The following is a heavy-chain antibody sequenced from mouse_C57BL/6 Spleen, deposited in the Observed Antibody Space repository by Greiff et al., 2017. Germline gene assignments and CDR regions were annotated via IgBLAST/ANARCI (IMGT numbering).Heavy chain of an antibody. J-gene: IGHJ4*01. CDR3: ARGGRAMDY. CDR1: GYTFTSYW. V-gene: IGHV1-59*01. D-gene: IGHD1-1*01. CDR2: IDPSDSYT. Sequence: QVQLQQPGAELVRPGTSVKLSCKASGYTFTSYWMHWVKQRPGQGLEWIGVIDPSDSYTNYNQKFKRKATLTVDTSSSTAYMQLSSLTSEDSAVYSCARGGRAMDYWGQGTSVTVSS.